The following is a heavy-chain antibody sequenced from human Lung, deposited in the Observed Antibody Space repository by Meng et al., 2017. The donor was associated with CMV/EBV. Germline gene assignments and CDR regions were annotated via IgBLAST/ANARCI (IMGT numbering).Heavy chain of an antibody. D-gene: IGHD1-26*01. V-gene: IGHV1-69*12. CDR2: IIPIFGPA. Sequence: QVQLMQSGAEVRKPGSSGMVSCKATGGSFSNETISWVRKAPGQGLEWMGGIIPIFGPANYPQKYQGRVTITADESTSTTYMDLSSLSSEDTAVYYCALRGTTNRGRYLDFWGQGTLVTVSS. J-gene: IGHJ4*02. CDR3: ALRGTTNRGRYLDF. CDR1: GGSFSNET.